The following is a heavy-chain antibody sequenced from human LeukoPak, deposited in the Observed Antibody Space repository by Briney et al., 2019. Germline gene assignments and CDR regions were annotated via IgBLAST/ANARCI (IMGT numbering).Heavy chain of an antibody. D-gene: IGHD3-10*01. V-gene: IGHV4-34*01. Sequence: KPSETLSLTCGVYGGSYSDYYWSWIRQPPGKGLEWIGEINHSGITNYNPSLKSRVTISLDTSKNQFSLKLSAVTAADTAVYFCASVRRGFGESSKYYSYYYMDVWGNGTTVTISS. CDR3: ASVRRGFGESSKYYSYYYMDV. J-gene: IGHJ6*03. CDR2: INHSGIT. CDR1: GGSYSDYY.